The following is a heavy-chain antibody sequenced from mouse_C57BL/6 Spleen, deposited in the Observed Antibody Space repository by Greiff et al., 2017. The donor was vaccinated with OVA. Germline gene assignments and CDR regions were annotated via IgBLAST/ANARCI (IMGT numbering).Heavy chain of an antibody. CDR2: IYPGSGST. CDR3: ARSLYYYGSFYAMDY. V-gene: IGHV1-55*01. J-gene: IGHJ4*01. CDR1: GYTFTSYW. D-gene: IGHD1-1*01. Sequence: VQLQQPGAELVKPGASVKMSCKASGYTFTSYWITWVKQRPGQGLEWIGDIYPGSGSTNYNEKFKSKATLTVDTSSSTAYMQLSSLTSEDSAVYYCARSLYYYGSFYAMDYWGQGTSVTVSS.